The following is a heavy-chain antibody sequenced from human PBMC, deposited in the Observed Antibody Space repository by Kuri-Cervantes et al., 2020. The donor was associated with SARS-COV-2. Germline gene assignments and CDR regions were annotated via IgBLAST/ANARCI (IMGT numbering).Heavy chain of an antibody. V-gene: IGHV4-34*01. Sequence: ESLKISCAASGFTFSSYAMSWIRQPPGKGLEWIGEINHSGSTNYNPSLKSRVTISVDTSKNQFSLKLSSVTAADTAVYYCARGRIMDVWGKGTTVAVAS. J-gene: IGHJ6*04. CDR1: GFTFSSYA. D-gene: IGHD1-14*01. CDR3: ARGRIMDV. CDR2: INHSGST.